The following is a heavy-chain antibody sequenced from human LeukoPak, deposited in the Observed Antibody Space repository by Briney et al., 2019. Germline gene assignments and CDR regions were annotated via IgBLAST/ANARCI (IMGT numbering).Heavy chain of an antibody. D-gene: IGHD2-15*01. CDR2: IILILGIA. J-gene: IGHJ4*02. CDR1: GGTFSSYA. Sequence: SVKVSCKASGGTFSSYAISWVRQAPGQGLEWLGRIILILGIANYAQKFQGRLTITADKSTSTAYMELSSLRSEDTAVYYCALGYCSGGSCYPYFDYWGQGTLVTVSS. V-gene: IGHV1-69*04. CDR3: ALGYCSGGSCYPYFDY.